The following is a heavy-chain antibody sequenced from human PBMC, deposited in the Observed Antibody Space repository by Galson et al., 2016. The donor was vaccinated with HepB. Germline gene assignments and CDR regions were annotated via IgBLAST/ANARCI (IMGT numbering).Heavy chain of an antibody. CDR2: TYWDGDK. CDR1: EFSLTTSGVG. J-gene: IGHJ6*02. V-gene: IGHV2-5*02. Sequence: PALVKPTQTLTLTCTLSEFSLTTSGVGVGWIRQPPGKALEWLAITYWDGDKRYSPSLKSRVTITKDTSKNQVVLTMTNMDPVDTCTYYCVHRQYDVWTGAGALDVWGPRTRVTVSS. D-gene: IGHD3-3*01. CDR3: VHRQYDVWTGAGALDV.